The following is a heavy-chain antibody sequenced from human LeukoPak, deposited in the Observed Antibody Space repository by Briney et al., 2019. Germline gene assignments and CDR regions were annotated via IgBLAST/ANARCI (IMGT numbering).Heavy chain of an antibody. Sequence: SETLSLLCTVYGVFFSRYYWSWIRQPPGKGLEWIGEINHSGSTNYNPSHKCLVTISVDTSKNQFSLKLDSVTAADTAVYYCARVRNGWSPGNSRTTNYFDCWGQGTLVTVSS. V-gene: IGHV4-34*01. CDR2: INHSGST. CDR3: ARVRNGWSPGNSRTTNYFDC. J-gene: IGHJ4*02. CDR1: GVFFSRYY. D-gene: IGHD4-23*01.